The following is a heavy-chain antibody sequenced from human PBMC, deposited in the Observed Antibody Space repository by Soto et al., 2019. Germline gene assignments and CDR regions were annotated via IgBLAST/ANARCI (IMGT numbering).Heavy chain of an antibody. D-gene: IGHD3-3*01. CDR2: IYYSGST. CDR1: GGSISSGGYY. V-gene: IGHV4-31*03. J-gene: IGHJ4*02. CDR3: ARANRDGTIIGVVITSFDY. Sequence: QVQLQESGPGLVKPSQTLSLTCTVSGGSISSGGYYWSWIRQHPGKGLEWIGYIYYSGSTYYNPSLKSRVTISVDTSKNQFSLKLSSVTVADTAVYYCARANRDGTIIGVVITSFDYWGQGTLVTVSS.